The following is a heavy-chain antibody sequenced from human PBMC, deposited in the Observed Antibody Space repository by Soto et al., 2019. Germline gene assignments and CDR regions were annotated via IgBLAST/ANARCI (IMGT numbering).Heavy chain of an antibody. V-gene: IGHV4-59*08. CDR3: ARRYSSAFDI. D-gene: IGHD6-13*01. CDR1: GGSISNYY. J-gene: IGHJ3*02. CDR2: IYYSGTT. Sequence: NPSETLSLTCTVSGGSISNYYWTWIRQPPGKGLQWIGYIYYSGTTNYNPSLKSRVTTSVDTSKNQFSLKLSSVTAADTAVYYCARRYSSAFDIWGQGTMVTVSS.